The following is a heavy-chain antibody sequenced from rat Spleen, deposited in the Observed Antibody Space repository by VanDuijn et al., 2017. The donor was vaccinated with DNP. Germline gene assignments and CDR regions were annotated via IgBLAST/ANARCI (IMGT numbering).Heavy chain of an antibody. CDR1: GFNFNDYW. D-gene: IGHD1-11*01. CDR3: AKGPNYGGDSDYFDY. V-gene: IGHV4-2*01. CDR2: INKDSNTI. Sequence: EVKLVESGGGLVQPGRSLKLSCAASGFNFNDYWMGWVRQAPGKGLEWIGQINKDSNTIHYTPSLKDKFTISRDNAQNTLYLQMNKLGSEDTAIYYCAKGPNYGGDSDYFDYWGQGVMVTVSS. J-gene: IGHJ2*01.